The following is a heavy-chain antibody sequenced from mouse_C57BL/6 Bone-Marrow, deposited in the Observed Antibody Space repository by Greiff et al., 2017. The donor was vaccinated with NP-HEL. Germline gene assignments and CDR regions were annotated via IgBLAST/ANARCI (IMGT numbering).Heavy chain of an antibody. CDR1: GYTFTSYW. D-gene: IGHD4-1*02. CDR2: IDPSDSYT. V-gene: IGHV1-59*01. Sequence: VQLQQPGAELVRPGTSVKLSCKASGYTFTSYWMHWVKQRPGQGLEWIGVIDPSDSYTNYNQKFKGKATLTVDTSSSTAYMQLSSLTSEDSAVYYCARFNSYYYAMDYWGQGTSVTVSS. CDR3: ARFNSYYYAMDY. J-gene: IGHJ4*01.